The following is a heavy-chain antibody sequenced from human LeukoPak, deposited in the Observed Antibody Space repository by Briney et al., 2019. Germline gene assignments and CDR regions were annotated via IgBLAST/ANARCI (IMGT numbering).Heavy chain of an antibody. CDR1: GFTFSSYA. J-gene: IGHJ4*02. CDR2: ISGSGGST. Sequence: PGGSLRLSCAASGFTFSSYAMSWVRQAPGKGLEWVSAISGSGGSTYYADSVKGRFTISRDYSKNTLYLQMNSLRAEDTAVYYCATYRYGGSYPYYFDYWGQGTLVTVSS. CDR3: ATYRYGGSYPYYFDY. V-gene: IGHV3-23*01. D-gene: IGHD1-26*01.